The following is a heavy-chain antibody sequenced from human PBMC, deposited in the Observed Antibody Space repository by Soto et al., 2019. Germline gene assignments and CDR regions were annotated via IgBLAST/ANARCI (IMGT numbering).Heavy chain of an antibody. CDR1: GGSISSGGYS. CDR3: ATDVGGGWYLDY. V-gene: IGHV4-61*08. Sequence: SETLSLTCAVSGGSISSGGYSWSWIRQPPGKGLEWIGYIYYSGSTNYNPSLKSRVTISLDTSKNQFSLKVSSVTAADTAVYYCATDVGGGWYLDYWGQGTLVTVSS. J-gene: IGHJ4*02. CDR2: IYYSGST. D-gene: IGHD6-19*01.